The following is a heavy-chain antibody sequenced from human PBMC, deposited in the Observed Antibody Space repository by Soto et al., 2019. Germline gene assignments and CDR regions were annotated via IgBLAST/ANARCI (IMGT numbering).Heavy chain of an antibody. Sequence: QVQLVQSGAEVKRPGASVEVSCKASGYTFRNSDVAWVRRDPGHGVEWMGWVSISKGKTYYQERLQGRVTMTMDTGTTRAFVIMRSLRCNVTVVYYRAREGYTVNLILDVWGQGSIDTVSS. D-gene: IGHD5-12*01. CDR1: GYTFRNSD. CDR2: VSISKGKT. CDR3: AREGYTVNLILDV. V-gene: IGHV1-18*01. J-gene: IGHJ6*02.